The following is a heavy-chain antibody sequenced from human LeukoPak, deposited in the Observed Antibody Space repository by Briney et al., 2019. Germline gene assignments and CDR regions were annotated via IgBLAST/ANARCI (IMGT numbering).Heavy chain of an antibody. J-gene: IGHJ5*02. Sequence: GGSLRLSCAASGFTFSSYAMNWVRQAPGKGLEWVSYISSSGSNIYYADSVKGRFTISRDNAKNSLYLQMNSLRAEDTAVYYCARKSITIFGVIKDNWFDPWGQGTLVTVSS. CDR3: ARKSITIFGVIKDNWFDP. CDR1: GFTFSSYA. D-gene: IGHD3-3*01. CDR2: ISSSGSNI. V-gene: IGHV3-48*03.